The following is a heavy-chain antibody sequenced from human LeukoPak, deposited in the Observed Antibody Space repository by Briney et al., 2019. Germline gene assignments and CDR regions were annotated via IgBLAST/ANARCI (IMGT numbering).Heavy chain of an antibody. CDR3: ARVYDSSGDNWFDP. Sequence: PSETLSLTCTVSGGSISSYYWSWIRQPPGKGLEWIGYIYYSGSTNYNPSLKSRVTISVDTSKNQFSLKLSSVTAADTAVYYRARVYDSSGDNWFDPWGQGTLVTVSS. CDR2: IYYSGST. D-gene: IGHD3-22*01. CDR1: GGSISSYY. J-gene: IGHJ5*02. V-gene: IGHV4-59*08.